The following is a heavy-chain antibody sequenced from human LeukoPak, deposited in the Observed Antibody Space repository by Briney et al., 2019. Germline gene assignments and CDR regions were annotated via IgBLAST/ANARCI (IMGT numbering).Heavy chain of an antibody. CDR3: VPSANYYYFDY. D-gene: IGHD4/OR15-4a*01. V-gene: IGHV1-2*02. CDR1: GYTFTNYY. Sequence: ASVKVSCKTSGYTFTNYYMHWVRQGPGLGVEWMGWINPKSGGTSYPQKFQGRLTMTRDTSISTAYMELSRLGSDDTAVYYCVPSANYYYFDYWGQGTQVTVSS. CDR2: INPKSGGT. J-gene: IGHJ4*02.